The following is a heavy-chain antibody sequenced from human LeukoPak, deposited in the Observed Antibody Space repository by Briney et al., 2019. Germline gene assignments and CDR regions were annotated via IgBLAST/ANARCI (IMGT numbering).Heavy chain of an antibody. V-gene: IGHV3-66*02. CDR1: GFTVINNY. J-gene: IGHJ4*02. CDR2: FYSGGAT. D-gene: IGHD1-14*01. CDR3: ARGNPSSRH. Sequence: GGSLRLTCAASGFTVINNYMYWVRQAPGKGLEWVPMFYSGGATYYIDSVKGRFTISRDNFKNTLNLQMNNLRPEDTAVYYCARGNPSSRHWGQGTLVTVSS.